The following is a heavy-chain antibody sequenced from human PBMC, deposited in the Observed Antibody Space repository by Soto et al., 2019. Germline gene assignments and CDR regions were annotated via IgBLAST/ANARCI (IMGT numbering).Heavy chain of an antibody. J-gene: IGHJ6*02. CDR1: GSTFASFG. CDR2: IRPSNDNT. CDR3: ARQSGYYYYNAMDI. V-gene: IGHV1-18*04. Sequence: QVPLMQSGAEVKKPGASVKVSCKSSGSTFASFGIIWLRQAPGQGLEWMGWIRPSNDNTNYAQRLQGRLTMTTDTSKSPAYMELRSLTSDDTATYYCARQSGYYYYNAMDIWGQGTTVTVSS. D-gene: IGHD3-3*01.